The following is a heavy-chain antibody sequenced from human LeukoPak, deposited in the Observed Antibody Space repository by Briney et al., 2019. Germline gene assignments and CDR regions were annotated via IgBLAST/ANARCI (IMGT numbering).Heavy chain of an antibody. CDR2: IYYSGST. CDR3: ARGGGGYQLPSPFAFDY. CDR1: GGSISSSSYY. J-gene: IGHJ4*02. Sequence: PSETLSLTCTVSGGSISSSSYYWGWIRQPPGKGLEWIGSIYYSGSTYYNPSLKSRVTISVDTSKNQFSLKLSSVTAADTAVYYCARGGGGYQLPSPFAFDYWGQGTLVTVSS. V-gene: IGHV4-39*07. D-gene: IGHD2-2*01.